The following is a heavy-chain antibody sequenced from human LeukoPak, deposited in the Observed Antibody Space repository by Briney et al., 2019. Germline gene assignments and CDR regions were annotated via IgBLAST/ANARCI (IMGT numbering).Heavy chain of an antibody. J-gene: IGHJ6*02. Sequence: ASVKVSCKASGYTFTSYGISWVRQAPGQGLEGMGWISAYNGNTNYAQKLQGRVTMTTDTSTSTAYMELRSLRSDDKAVYYGARDPGVLRFLEWFPTMDVWGQGTTVTVSS. CDR3: ARDPGVLRFLEWFPTMDV. D-gene: IGHD3-3*01. CDR1: GYTFTSYG. CDR2: ISAYNGNT. V-gene: IGHV1-18*01.